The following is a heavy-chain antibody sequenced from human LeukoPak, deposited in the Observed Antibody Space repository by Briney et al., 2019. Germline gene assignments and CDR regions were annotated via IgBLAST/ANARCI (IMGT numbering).Heavy chain of an antibody. CDR1: GFTFASCA. Sequence: GGSLRLSCAASGFTFASCAIAWVRQAPGKGLEWVSMISVGGDVTFYADSVKGRFTISRDNSKNTLYLQMNSLRAEDTAVYYCARGGYSSGWYRDWGQGTLVTVSS. J-gene: IGHJ4*02. CDR3: ARGGYSSGWYRD. CDR2: ISVGGDVT. D-gene: IGHD6-19*01. V-gene: IGHV3-23*01.